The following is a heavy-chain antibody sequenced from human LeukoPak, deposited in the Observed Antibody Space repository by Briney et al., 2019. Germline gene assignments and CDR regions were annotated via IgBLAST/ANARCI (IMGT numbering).Heavy chain of an antibody. V-gene: IGHV3-43*02. J-gene: IGHJ6*03. Sequence: GGSLRLSCAASGFTFDDYAMHWVRQAPGKGLEWVSLISGDGGSTYYADSVRGRFTISRDNSNNSLYLQMSSLRTEDTALYYCAKNARSYYYYYYMDVWGKGTTVIVSS. CDR1: GFTFDDYA. CDR3: AKNARSYYYYYYMDV. CDR2: ISGDGGST.